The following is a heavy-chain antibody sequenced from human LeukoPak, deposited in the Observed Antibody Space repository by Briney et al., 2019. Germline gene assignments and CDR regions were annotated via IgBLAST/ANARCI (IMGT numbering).Heavy chain of an antibody. V-gene: IGHV3-30*04. J-gene: IGHJ4*02. CDR3: ARDIHDNTGYYYDY. CDR2: ISYDGSNK. Sequence: GGSLRLSCAASGFTFSSYAMHWVRQAPGKGLEWVAVISYDGSNKYYADSVKGRFTISRDNSKNTLYLQMNSLRAEDTAVYYCARDIHDNTGYYYDYWGQGTLVTVSS. D-gene: IGHD3-22*01. CDR1: GFTFSSYA.